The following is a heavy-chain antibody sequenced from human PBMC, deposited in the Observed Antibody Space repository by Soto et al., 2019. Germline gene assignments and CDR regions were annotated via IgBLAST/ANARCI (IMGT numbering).Heavy chain of an antibody. CDR3: ARSSKGCSSTSCYFYYYYMDV. J-gene: IGHJ6*03. D-gene: IGHD2-2*01. Sequence: GGSLRLSCAASGFTFSDYYMSWIRQAPGKGLEWVSYISSSGSTIYYADSVKGRFTISRDNAKNSLYLQMNSLRAEDTAVYYCARSSKGCSSTSCYFYYYYMDVWGKGTTVTVSS. CDR2: ISSSGSTI. CDR1: GFTFSDYY. V-gene: IGHV3-11*01.